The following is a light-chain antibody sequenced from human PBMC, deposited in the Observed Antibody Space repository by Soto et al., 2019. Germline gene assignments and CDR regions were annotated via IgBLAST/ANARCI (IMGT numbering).Light chain of an antibody. CDR3: QQYGTSPRT. V-gene: IGKV3-20*01. J-gene: IGKJ1*01. CDR1: QSVNRGF. CDR2: ATS. Sequence: EIVLTQSPGTLSLSPGERATLSCRASQSVNRGFFAWYQQKPGQSPRLLIYATSSRAADIPDRFSGSGSGTDFTLTIGRLEPEDSALYYCQQYGTSPRTFGHGTKVDIK.